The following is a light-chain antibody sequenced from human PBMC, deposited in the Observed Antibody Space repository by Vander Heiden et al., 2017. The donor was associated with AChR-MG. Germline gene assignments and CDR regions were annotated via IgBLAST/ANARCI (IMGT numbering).Light chain of an antibody. CDR2: KAS. CDR1: QSISTW. V-gene: IGKV1-5*03. Sequence: DIQMTQSPSTLSASVGDRVTITCRASQSISTWLAWYQQKPGKAPKLLIYKASSLESGVPSRFSGSGSGTEFTLTISSLQPDGFATYYCQQYNSGFGQGTKLEIK. J-gene: IGKJ2*01. CDR3: QQYNSG.